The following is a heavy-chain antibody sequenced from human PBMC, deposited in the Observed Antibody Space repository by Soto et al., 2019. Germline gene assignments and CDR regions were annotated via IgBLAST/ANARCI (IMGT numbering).Heavy chain of an antibody. J-gene: IGHJ4*02. D-gene: IGHD3-3*01. CDR3: AREDYDFWSGYYTPPDY. CDR1: GFTFSSYS. CDR2: ISSSSSTI. Sequence: GGSLRLSCAASGFTFSSYSMNWVRQAPGKGLEWVSYISSSSSTIYYADSVKGRFTISRDNAKNSLYLQMSSLRAEDTAVYYCAREDYDFWSGYYTPPDYWGQGTLVTVSS. V-gene: IGHV3-48*01.